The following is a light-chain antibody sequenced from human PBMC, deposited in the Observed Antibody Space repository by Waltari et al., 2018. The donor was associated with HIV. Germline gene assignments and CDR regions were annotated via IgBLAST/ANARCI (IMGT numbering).Light chain of an antibody. CDR3: QSADSSGTYVV. J-gene: IGLJ2*01. CDR1: ALPKKY. Sequence: SYELTQPPSVSVSPGQTARITCSGDALPKKYAYWYQQKPGPAPGLVIYKDSERPAGIPGRFSGSSSGTTVTLTISGVQAEDEADYYCQSADSSGTYVVFGGGTKLTVL. CDR2: KDS. V-gene: IGLV3-25*03.